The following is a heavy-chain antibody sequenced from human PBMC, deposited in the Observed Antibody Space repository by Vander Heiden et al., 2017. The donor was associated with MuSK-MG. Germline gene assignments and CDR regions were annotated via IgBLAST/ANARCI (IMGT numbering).Heavy chain of an antibody. CDR3: ARHTGYSDYIGGSYQYTTFFDY. V-gene: IGHV4-59*01. CDR1: RGSITNYY. D-gene: IGHD3-16*02. J-gene: IGHJ4*02. Sequence: QVQLQESGPGLVKPSETLSLTCTVSRGSITNYYWSWIRLPPGKGLEWIGYIYHSGDTNYNPSLKSRVTISLDTSKNQFSLKLNSVTTADTAVYYCARHTGYSDYIGGSYQYTTFFDYWGQGALVSVSS. CDR2: IYHSGDT.